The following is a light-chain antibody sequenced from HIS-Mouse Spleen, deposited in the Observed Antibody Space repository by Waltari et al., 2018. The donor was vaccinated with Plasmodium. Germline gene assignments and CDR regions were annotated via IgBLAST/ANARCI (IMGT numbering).Light chain of an antibody. J-gene: IGLJ3*02. CDR2: EGS. Sequence: QSALTQPASVSGSPGQSITIPCTGTSSDVGSYTLVSWYQQPPGKAPKHMIYEGSKRPSGVSNRFSGSKSGNTASLTISGLQAEDEADYYCCSYAGSSTFVFGGGTKLTVL. V-gene: IGLV2-23*03. CDR3: CSYAGSSTFV. CDR1: SSDVGSYTL.